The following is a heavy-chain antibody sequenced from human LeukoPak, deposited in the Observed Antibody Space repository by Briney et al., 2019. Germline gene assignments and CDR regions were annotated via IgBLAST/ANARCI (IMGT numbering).Heavy chain of an antibody. J-gene: IGHJ3*02. CDR3: ARGLGYGEYLVPFDI. CDR1: GGSISSYY. D-gene: IGHD4-17*01. CDR2: IYYSGST. Sequence: SETLSLTCTVSGGSISSYYWSWIRQPPGKGLEWIGYIYYSGSTNYNPSLKSRVTISVDTSKNQFSLKLSSVTAADAAVYYCARGLGYGEYLVPFDIWGQGTLVTVSS. V-gene: IGHV4-59*01.